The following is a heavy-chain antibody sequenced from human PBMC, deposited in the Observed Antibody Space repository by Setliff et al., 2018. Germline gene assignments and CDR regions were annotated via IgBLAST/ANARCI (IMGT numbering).Heavy chain of an antibody. V-gene: IGHV3-74*01. CDR1: GFTFSSYW. Sequence: PGGSLRLSCAASGFTFSSYWMHWVRQAPGKGLVWVSRINRAGSASGYADSVKGRFTISRDNAKRTLFLQMNSLRGEDTAVYFCTNWNPPGFWGQGTLVTVSS. J-gene: IGHJ4*02. D-gene: IGHD1-20*01. CDR2: INRAGSAS. CDR3: TNWNPPGF.